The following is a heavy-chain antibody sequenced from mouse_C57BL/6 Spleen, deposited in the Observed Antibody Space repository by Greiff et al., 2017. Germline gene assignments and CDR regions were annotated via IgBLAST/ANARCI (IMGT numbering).Heavy chain of an antibody. CDR1: GYTFTDYE. D-gene: IGHD1-1*01. V-gene: IGHV1-15*01. CDR2: IDPETGGT. Sequence: QVQLQQSGAELVRPGASVTLSCKASGYTFTDYEMHWVKQTPVHGLEWIGAIDPETGGTAYNQKFKGKAILTADKSSSTAYMELRSLTSEDSAVYYCTRDGSSYSHYFDYWGQGTTLTVSS. CDR3: TRDGSSYSHYFDY. J-gene: IGHJ2*01.